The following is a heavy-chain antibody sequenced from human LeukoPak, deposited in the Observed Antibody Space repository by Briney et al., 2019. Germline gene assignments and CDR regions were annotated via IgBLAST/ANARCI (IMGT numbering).Heavy chain of an antibody. J-gene: IGHJ3*02. CDR2: IYYSGST. CDR1: GGSFSSYY. V-gene: IGHV4-59*01. D-gene: IGHD2-2*01. CDR3: ATCSSTSCPVAFDI. Sequence: SETLSLTCTVSGGSFSSYYWSWIRQPPGKGLEWIGYIYYSGSTNYNPSLKSRVTISLDTSKNQFSLKLSSVTAADTAVYYCATCSSTSCPVAFDIWGQGTMVTVSS.